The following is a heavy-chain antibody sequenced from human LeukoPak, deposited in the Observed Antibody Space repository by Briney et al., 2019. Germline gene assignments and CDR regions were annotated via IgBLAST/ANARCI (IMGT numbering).Heavy chain of an antibody. Sequence: GGSLRLSCAASGFTFSSYSMNWVRQAPGKGLEWVSSISSGRTYIYYADSVKGRFTISRDNSKDTLYLQMNSLRAEDAAVYYCANEYSKGDIWGQGTMVTVS. CDR1: GFTFSSYS. CDR3: ANEYSKGDI. D-gene: IGHD4-11*01. V-gene: IGHV3-21*04. J-gene: IGHJ3*02. CDR2: ISSGRTYI.